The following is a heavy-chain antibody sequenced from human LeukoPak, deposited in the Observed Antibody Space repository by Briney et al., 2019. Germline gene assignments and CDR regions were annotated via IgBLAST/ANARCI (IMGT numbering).Heavy chain of an antibody. V-gene: IGHV3-64*01. CDR3: ARVAAYCGGDCYSGLYYYMDV. J-gene: IGHJ6*03. CDR1: GFTFSSYA. Sequence: GGSLRLSCAASGFTFSSYAMHWVRQAPGKGLEYVSAISSNGGSTYYANSVKGRFTISRDNSKNTLYLQMGSLRAEDMAVYYCARVAAYCGGDCYSGLYYYMDVWGKGTTVTVSS. D-gene: IGHD2-21*02. CDR2: ISSNGGST.